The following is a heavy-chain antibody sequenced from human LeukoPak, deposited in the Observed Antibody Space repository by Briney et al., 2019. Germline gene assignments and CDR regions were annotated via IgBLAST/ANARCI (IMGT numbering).Heavy chain of an antibody. CDR2: IYYSGST. CDR1: GGSISSYY. CDR3: ARRTAAAGTGNWFDP. J-gene: IGHJ5*02. V-gene: IGHV4-59*08. D-gene: IGHD6-13*01. Sequence: SETLSLTCTVSGGSISSYYWSWIRQPPGKGLEWIGYIYYSGSTNYNPSLKSRVTISVDTSKNQFSLKLSSVTAADTAVYYCARRTAAAGTGNWFDPWGQGTPVTVSS.